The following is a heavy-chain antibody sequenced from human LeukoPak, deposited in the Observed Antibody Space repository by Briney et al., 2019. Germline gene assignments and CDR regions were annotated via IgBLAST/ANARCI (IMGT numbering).Heavy chain of an antibody. Sequence: SETLSLTCTVSGASVRSDHWNWIRQPPGKGLEWIAYMHGSGSPNYNPSLASRLTPSVDATENLLSLKLTSVTAADTAVYFCARDLSVNAFDLWGQGTLVTVSS. J-gene: IGHJ3*01. CDR3: ARDLSVNAFDL. D-gene: IGHD2/OR15-2a*01. CDR2: MHGSGSP. CDR1: GASVRSDH. V-gene: IGHV4-59*02.